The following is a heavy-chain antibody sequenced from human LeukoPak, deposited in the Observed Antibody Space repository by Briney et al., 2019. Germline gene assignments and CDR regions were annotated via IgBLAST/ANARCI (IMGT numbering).Heavy chain of an antibody. D-gene: IGHD6-19*01. CDR3: ARGSYSSGWYGPGVDY. CDR1: GYTFTGYY. Sequence: ASVKVSCQASGYTFTGYYMHWVRQAPGQGLEWMGRINPNSGGTNYAQKFQGRVTMTRDTSISTVYMELSRPRSDDTAVYYCARGSYSSGWYGPGVDYWGQGTLVTVSS. J-gene: IGHJ4*02. V-gene: IGHV1-2*06. CDR2: INPNSGGT.